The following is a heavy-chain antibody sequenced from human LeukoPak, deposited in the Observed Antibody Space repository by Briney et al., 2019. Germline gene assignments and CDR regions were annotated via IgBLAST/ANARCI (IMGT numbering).Heavy chain of an antibody. V-gene: IGHV3-33*06. CDR1: GFTFSSYG. CDR2: IWYDGSNK. Sequence: GGSLRLSCAASGFTFSSYGMHWVRQAPGKGLEWVAVIWYDGSNKYYADSVKGRFTISRDNSKNTLYLQMNSLRAEDTAVYYCAKTMYYYDSGGYFYFQHWGQGTLVTVSS. CDR3: AKTMYYYDSGGYFYFQH. D-gene: IGHD3-22*01. J-gene: IGHJ1*01.